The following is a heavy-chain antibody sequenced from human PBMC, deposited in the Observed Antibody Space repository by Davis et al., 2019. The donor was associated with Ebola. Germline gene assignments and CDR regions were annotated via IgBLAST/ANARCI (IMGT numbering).Heavy chain of an antibody. J-gene: IGHJ6*02. V-gene: IGHV4-31*03. CDR2: IYYSGST. CDR1: GGSISSGGYY. CDR3: AREGPNGVRPRWGGTHYYYYGMDV. D-gene: IGHD2-8*01. Sequence: PSETLSLTCTVSGGSISSGGYYWSWIRQHPGKGLEWIGYIYYSGSTYYNPSLKSRVTISVDTSKNQFSLKLSSVTAADTAVYYCAREGPNGVRPRWGGTHYYYYGMDVWGQGTTVTVSS.